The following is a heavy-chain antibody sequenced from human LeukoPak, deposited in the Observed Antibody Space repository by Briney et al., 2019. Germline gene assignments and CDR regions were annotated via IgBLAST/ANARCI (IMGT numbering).Heavy chain of an antibody. D-gene: IGHD5-24*01. V-gene: IGHV3-30*01. CDR1: GFTFSSYA. CDR2: ISYDGSNK. J-gene: IGHJ4*02. CDR3: ASSMATTITYYFDY. Sequence: GGSLRLSCAASGFTFSSYAMHWVRQAPGKGLEWVAVISYDGSNKYYADSVKGRFTISRDNSKNTLYLQMNSLRAEDTAVYYCASSMATTITYYFDYWGQGTLVTVSS.